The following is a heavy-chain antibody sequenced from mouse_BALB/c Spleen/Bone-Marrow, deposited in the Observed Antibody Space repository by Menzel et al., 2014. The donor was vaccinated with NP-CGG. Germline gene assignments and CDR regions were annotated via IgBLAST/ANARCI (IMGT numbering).Heavy chain of an antibody. CDR3: ARRQLGPAWFAY. V-gene: IGHV1-18*01. CDR1: GYTFTEYT. J-gene: IGHJ3*01. D-gene: IGHD3-2*01. CDR2: INPNNGVT. Sequence: VQLKESGPELVKPGASVKISCKTSGYTFTEYTMHWVKQSHGKSLEWIGGINPNNGVTSYNQKFKGKATLTVDKSSSTAYMELRSLTSEDSAVYYCARRQLGPAWFAYWGQGTLVTVSA.